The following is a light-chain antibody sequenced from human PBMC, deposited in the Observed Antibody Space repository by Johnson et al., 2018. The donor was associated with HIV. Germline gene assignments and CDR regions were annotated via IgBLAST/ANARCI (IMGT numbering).Light chain of an antibody. CDR1: ISNIESYF. CDR3: GTWDSSLSAGYG. V-gene: IGLV1-51*02. CDR2: EDN. Sequence: QSVLTQPPSVSAAPGQRVNISCSGNISNIESYFVSWYQQLPGAAPTLLIYEDNKRPSGIPDRFSGSKSGATATLGLTGLQTGDEADYYCGTWDSSLSAGYGFGTGTKVTVL. J-gene: IGLJ1*01.